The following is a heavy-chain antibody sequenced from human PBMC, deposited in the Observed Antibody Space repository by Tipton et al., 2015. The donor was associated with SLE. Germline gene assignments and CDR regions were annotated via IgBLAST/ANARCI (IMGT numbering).Heavy chain of an antibody. CDR2: IYYTGTT. V-gene: IGHV4-39*07. D-gene: IGHD2-2*02. Sequence: TLSLTCTVSGGSITISHYSWGWIRQPPGKGLEWIGTIYYTGTTQYNPSLESRVTISVDTSKNQFSLRLTSATAADTAVYYCARATYCSSTSCYNGGWFDPWGQGTLVTVSS. CDR3: ARATYCSSTSCYNGGWFDP. J-gene: IGHJ5*02. CDR1: GGSITISHYS.